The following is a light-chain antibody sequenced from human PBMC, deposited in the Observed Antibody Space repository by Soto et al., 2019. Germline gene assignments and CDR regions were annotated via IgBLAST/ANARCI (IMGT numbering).Light chain of an antibody. V-gene: IGKV3-15*01. CDR2: GAS. CDR3: QQYNNWPRT. CDR1: QSVSSN. J-gene: IGKJ2*01. Sequence: EIVMTQSPATLSVSPGERATVSCRASQSVSSNLVWYQQKPGQAPRHLIYGASTRATGIPARFSGSGSGTEFTLTIGSLQSEDFAVYYCQQYNNWPRTFGQGTKLEIK.